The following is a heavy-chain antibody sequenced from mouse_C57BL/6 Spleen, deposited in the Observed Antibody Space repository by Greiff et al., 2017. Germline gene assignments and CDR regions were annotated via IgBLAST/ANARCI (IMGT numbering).Heavy chain of an antibody. D-gene: IGHD1-1*01. CDR1: GYTFPSYW. J-gene: IGHJ2*01. V-gene: IGHV1-53*01. Sequence: QVQLQQPGTELVKPGASVKLSCKASGYTFPSYWMHWVKQRPGQGLEWIGNINPSNGGTNYNEQFKSKATLTVDKSSSTASMQLSSLTSEDSAVYYCASGGTTLYFDYWGQGTTLTVAS. CDR2: INPSNGGT. CDR3: ASGGTTLYFDY.